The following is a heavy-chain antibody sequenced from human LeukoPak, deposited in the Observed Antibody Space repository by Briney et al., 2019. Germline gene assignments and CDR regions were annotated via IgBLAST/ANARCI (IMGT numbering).Heavy chain of an antibody. Sequence: ASVKVSCKASGYTFTHYFIHWVRQAPGQGLEWMGWINPNTGATRYAQRFQGRVTMTRDTSISTAYMELSRLTSDDTAVYYCARAGYYNSSGFYYPFDYWGQGTLVTVSS. CDR1: GYTFTHYF. D-gene: IGHD3-22*01. V-gene: IGHV1-2*02. CDR3: ARAGYYNSSGFYYPFDY. CDR2: INPNTGAT. J-gene: IGHJ4*02.